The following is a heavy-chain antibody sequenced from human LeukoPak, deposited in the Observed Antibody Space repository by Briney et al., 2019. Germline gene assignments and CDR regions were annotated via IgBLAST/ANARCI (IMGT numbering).Heavy chain of an antibody. CDR3: ARIKDIVVGGHGAFDI. CDR1: GFTFSSYG. CDR2: IWYDGSSK. J-gene: IGHJ3*02. D-gene: IGHD2-15*01. V-gene: IGHV3-33*01. Sequence: GGSLRLSCAASGFTFSSYGMHWVRQAPGKGLEWVAVIWYDGSSKYYADSVKGRFTISRDNSKNTLYLQMNSLRAEDTAVYYCARIKDIVVGGHGAFDIWGQGTMVTVSS.